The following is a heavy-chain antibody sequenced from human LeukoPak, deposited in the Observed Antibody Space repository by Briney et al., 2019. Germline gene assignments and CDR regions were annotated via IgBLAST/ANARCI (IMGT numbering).Heavy chain of an antibody. CDR3: ARARDGSSWPDFDY. J-gene: IGHJ4*02. D-gene: IGHD6-13*01. CDR2: ITDSGSTV. Sequence: GGSLRLSWAASRFTFSDYSMSWIRQAPGKGLEWISYITDSGSTVYYADSVKGRFTISRDNAKNSLYLQMNSLRAEDTAVYYCARARDGSSWPDFDYWGQGTLVTVSS. CDR1: RFTFSDYS. V-gene: IGHV3-11*04.